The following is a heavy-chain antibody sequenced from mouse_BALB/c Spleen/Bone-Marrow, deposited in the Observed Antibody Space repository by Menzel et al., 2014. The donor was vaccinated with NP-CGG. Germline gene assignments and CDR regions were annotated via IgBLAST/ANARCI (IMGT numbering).Heavy chain of an antibody. CDR3: ARGGISVDY. V-gene: IGHV1-80*01. CDR2: IYPGDGDT. Sequence: QVQLQQSGAELVRPGSSVKISCKASGYAFSVYWMNWVKQRPGQGLEWIGQIYPGDGDTNYNGKFKGRATLTADKSSNTAYMQLISLTSEDSAVYFCARGGISVDYWGQGTTLTVSS. J-gene: IGHJ2*01. CDR1: GYAFSVYW.